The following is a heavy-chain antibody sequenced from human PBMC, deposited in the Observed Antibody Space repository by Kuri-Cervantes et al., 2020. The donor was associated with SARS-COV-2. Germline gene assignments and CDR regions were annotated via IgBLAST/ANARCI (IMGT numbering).Heavy chain of an antibody. D-gene: IGHD3-3*01. J-gene: IGHJ6*03. Sequence: SETLSLTCTVSGGSISSHYWSWIRQPPGKGLEWIGYIYYSGSTNYNPSLKSRVTISVDTSKNQFSLKLSSVTAADTAVYYCARDSRSSYQVLLDRYYYSYTDVWGKGTTVTVSS. CDR1: GGSISSHY. CDR2: IYYSGST. CDR3: ARDSRSSYQVLLDRYYYSYTDV. V-gene: IGHV4-59*11.